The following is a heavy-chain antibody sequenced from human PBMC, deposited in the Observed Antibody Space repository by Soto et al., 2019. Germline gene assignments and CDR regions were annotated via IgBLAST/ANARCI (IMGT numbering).Heavy chain of an antibody. Sequence: ASVKVSCKASGYTFTSYGISWVRQAPGQGLEWMGWISAYNGNTNYAQKLQGRVTMTTDTSTSTAYMELRSLRSDDTAVYYCARARNDFNQVATMVGYYYYMDVWGKGTTVTVSS. CDR3: ARARNDFNQVATMVGYYYYMDV. D-gene: IGHD5-12*01. V-gene: IGHV1-18*01. J-gene: IGHJ6*03. CDR2: ISAYNGNT. CDR1: GYTFTSYG.